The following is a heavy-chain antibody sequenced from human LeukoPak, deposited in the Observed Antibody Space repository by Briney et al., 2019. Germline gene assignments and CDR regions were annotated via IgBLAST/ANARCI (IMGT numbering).Heavy chain of an antibody. J-gene: IGHJ4*02. Sequence: ASVKVSCKASGYTFTIYATNWVRQAPGQGLEWMGWINTNTGNPTYAQGFTGRFVFSLDTSVSTAYLQISSLKAEDTAVYYCARVLDYYDSSGYYYVYFDYWGQGTLVTVSS. CDR1: GYTFTIYA. V-gene: IGHV7-4-1*02. CDR3: ARVLDYYDSSGYYYVYFDY. D-gene: IGHD3-22*01. CDR2: INTNTGNP.